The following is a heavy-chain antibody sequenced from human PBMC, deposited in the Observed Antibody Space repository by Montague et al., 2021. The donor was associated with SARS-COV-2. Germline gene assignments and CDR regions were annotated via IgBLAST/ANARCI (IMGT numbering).Heavy chain of an antibody. CDR3: AAQTDYYYYSLDV. CDR1: GGSIRNYY. CDR2: IYDSGNV. Sequence: SETLFLTCAVSGGSIRNYYWSWIRQPPGRGLEWIAYIYDSGNVDYNPSLKSRVTILVDTSKNQFSLKLSSVTAADTAVHYCAAQTDYYYYSLDVWGQGTTTTVS. V-gene: IGHV4-59*08. J-gene: IGHJ6*02.